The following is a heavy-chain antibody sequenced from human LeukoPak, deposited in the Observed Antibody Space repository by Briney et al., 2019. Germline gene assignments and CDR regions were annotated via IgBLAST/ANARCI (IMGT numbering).Heavy chain of an antibody. D-gene: IGHD1-26*01. CDR3: TRRDEWELLPHSFDY. Sequence: GASLRLSCAASGFTFTGSAMHWVRQASGKVLGCVGRIRSKANSYATAYAASVKGRFTISRDDSKNTAYLQMNSLKTEDTAVYYCTRRDEWELLPHSFDYWGQGTLVTVSS. CDR1: GFTFTGSA. CDR2: IRSKANSYAT. J-gene: IGHJ4*02. V-gene: IGHV3-73*01.